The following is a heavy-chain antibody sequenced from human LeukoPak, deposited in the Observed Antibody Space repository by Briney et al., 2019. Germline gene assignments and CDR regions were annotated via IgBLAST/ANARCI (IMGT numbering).Heavy chain of an antibody. Sequence: ASVKVSCKASECTFTGYYMHWVRQAPGQGPEGMGWINPNSGGTNYAQKFQGRVTMTRDTSISTAYMELSRLRSDDTAVYYCARGIQLWFWEGDYYFDYWGQGTLVTVSS. D-gene: IGHD5-18*01. J-gene: IGHJ4*02. CDR2: INPNSGGT. V-gene: IGHV1-2*02. CDR1: ECTFTGYY. CDR3: ARGIQLWFWEGDYYFDY.